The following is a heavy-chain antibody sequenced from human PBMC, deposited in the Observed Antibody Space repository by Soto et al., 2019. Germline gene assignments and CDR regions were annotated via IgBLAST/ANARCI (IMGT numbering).Heavy chain of an antibody. Sequence: QVQLVQSGPELKRPGASVKVSCKASGYSFTEYYVHWVRQAPRQGLEWMGWINPNSGGTTFAQKFQGWVTLTRDTSTSTVYMELTSLTSDDTAVYYCATAGRGGYGGECYFDYWGQGTLVTVSS. D-gene: IGHD2-21*01. CDR1: GYSFTEYY. J-gene: IGHJ4*02. V-gene: IGHV1-2*04. CDR2: INPNSGGT. CDR3: ATAGRGGYGGECYFDY.